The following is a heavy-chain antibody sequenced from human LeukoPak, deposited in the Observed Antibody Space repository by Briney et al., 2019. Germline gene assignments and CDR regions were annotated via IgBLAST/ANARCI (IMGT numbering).Heavy chain of an antibody. V-gene: IGHV3-7*01. Sequence: TGGSLRLSCAASGFTFSSYYMSWVRQAPGNGLEWVANIKKDGSEKYYVDSVKGRFTISRDNAKTSLYLQMNSLRAEDTAVYYCARHLSGVTGYTYGRGIDYWGQGTLVTVSS. CDR3: ARHLSGVTGYTYGRGIDY. D-gene: IGHD5-18*01. J-gene: IGHJ4*02. CDR1: GFTFSSYY. CDR2: IKKDGSEK.